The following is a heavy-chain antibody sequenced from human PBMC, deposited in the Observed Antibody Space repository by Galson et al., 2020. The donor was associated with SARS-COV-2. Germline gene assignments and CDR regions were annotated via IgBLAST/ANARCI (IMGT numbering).Heavy chain of an antibody. CDR2: IYWYDDK. J-gene: IGHJ4*02. CDR1: GFSLSTSGVG. Sequence: KMSGLTLVKPPHTLTLTCTFSGFSLSTSGVGVGWIRQPQGQALEWLSLIYWYDDKRYSPSLKRRLTITKDTSKNQVVLTMTNMDPVDTATYYFAHHIWFGELLYFDYWGQGTLVTVSS. D-gene: IGHD3-10*01. CDR3: AHHIWFGELLYFDY. V-gene: IGHV2-5*01.